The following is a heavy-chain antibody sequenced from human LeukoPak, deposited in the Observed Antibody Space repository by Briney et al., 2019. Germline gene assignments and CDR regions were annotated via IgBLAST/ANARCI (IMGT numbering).Heavy chain of an antibody. Sequence: ASVKVSCKASGYTFTGYYMHWVRQAPGQGLEWMGWINPNSGGTNYAQKFQGRVTMTRDTSISTAYMELSRLRSDDTAAYYCARDRCTNGVCYIDNWFDPWGQGTLVTVSS. J-gene: IGHJ5*02. CDR3: ARDRCTNGVCYIDNWFDP. V-gene: IGHV1-2*02. CDR2: INPNSGGT. D-gene: IGHD2-8*01. CDR1: GYTFTGYY.